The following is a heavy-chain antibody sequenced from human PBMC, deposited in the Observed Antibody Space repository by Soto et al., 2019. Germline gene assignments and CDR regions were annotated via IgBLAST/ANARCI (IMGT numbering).Heavy chain of an antibody. CDR2: FSGSGGST. V-gene: IGHV3-23*01. CDR3: AKDRLDIVVVPAAGYGMAV. J-gene: IGHJ6*01. CDR1: GFTFSSYA. Sequence: PGWSLRLSCAASGFTFSSYAMSWVRQAPGKGLEWVSAFSGSGGSTYYAAYVKGRFTIARDNSKNTLYLQMNTLRAEDTDVYYCAKDRLDIVVVPAAGYGMAVWGQGTTVTVAS. D-gene: IGHD2-2*03.